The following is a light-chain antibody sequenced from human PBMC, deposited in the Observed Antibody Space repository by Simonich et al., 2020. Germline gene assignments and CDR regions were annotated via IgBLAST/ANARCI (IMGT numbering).Light chain of an antibody. CDR3: SSYTSSSTLV. V-gene: IGLV2-14*01. Sequence: QSALTQPASVSGSPGQSITISCTGTSSDFGGYNYVSWYPQPPGKAPKLMIYDVSKRPSGVSNRFSGSKAGNTASLTISGLQAEDEADYYCSSYTSSSTLVFGGGTKLTVL. CDR1: SSDFGGYNY. J-gene: IGLJ2*01. CDR2: DVS.